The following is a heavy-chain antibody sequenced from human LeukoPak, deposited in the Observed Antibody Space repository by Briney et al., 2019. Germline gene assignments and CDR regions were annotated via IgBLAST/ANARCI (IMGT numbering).Heavy chain of an antibody. CDR3: ARVRVSSSSHPWYFDY. J-gene: IGHJ4*02. V-gene: IGHV4-59*01. Sequence: LETLSLTCTVSGGSISSYYWTWIRQPPGKGLEWIGYIYYSGSTNYNPSLKSRVTVSVDTSKNQFSLNLSPVTAADTAVYYCARVRVSSSSHPWYFDYWGQGTLVTVSS. CDR2: IYYSGST. CDR1: GGSISSYY. D-gene: IGHD3-22*01.